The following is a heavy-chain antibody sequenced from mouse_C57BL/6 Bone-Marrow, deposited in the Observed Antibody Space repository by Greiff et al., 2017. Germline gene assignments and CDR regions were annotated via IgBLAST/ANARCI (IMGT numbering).Heavy chain of an antibody. CDR1: GYTFTDYY. CDR2: IYPGSGNT. V-gene: IGHV1-76*01. CDR3: ANSPWFAY. J-gene: IGHJ3*01. Sequence: VQLQQSGAELVRPGASVKLSCKASGYTFTDYYINWVKQRPGQGLEWIARIYPGSGNTYYNEKFKGKATLTAEKSSSTAYMQLSSLTSEDSAVYFCANSPWFAYWGQGTLVTVSA. D-gene: IGHD2-12*01.